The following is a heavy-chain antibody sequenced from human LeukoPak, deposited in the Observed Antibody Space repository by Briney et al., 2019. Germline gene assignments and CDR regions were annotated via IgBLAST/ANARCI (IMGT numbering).Heavy chain of an antibody. V-gene: IGHV3-21*01. CDR2: ISSSTSSI. CDR3: ARGGSGNGNAPFDY. Sequence: GGSLRLSCAASGFTFSDYSMNWVRQAPGKGLEWVSSISSSTSSIYYADSVKGRFTISRDNAKNSLYLQMNSLRTEDTAVYYCARGGSGNGNAPFDYWGQGTLVTVSS. J-gene: IGHJ4*02. D-gene: IGHD2-15*01. CDR1: GFTFSDYS.